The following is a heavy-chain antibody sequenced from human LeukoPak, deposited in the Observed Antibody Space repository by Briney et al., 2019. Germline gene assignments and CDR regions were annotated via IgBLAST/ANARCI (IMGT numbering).Heavy chain of an antibody. D-gene: IGHD2-15*01. CDR1: GYTFTTYD. CDR2: MNPNSGNT. V-gene: IGHV1-8*03. J-gene: IGHJ6*03. CDR3: ARDPLGLRDYCMDV. Sequence: ASVKVSCWASGYTFTTYDINWVRQATGQGLEWMGWMNPNSGNTGYAQKFQGRVTITRNTSIGTADMELSSLRSEDTAVYYCARDPLGLRDYCMDVWGKGTTVTVSS.